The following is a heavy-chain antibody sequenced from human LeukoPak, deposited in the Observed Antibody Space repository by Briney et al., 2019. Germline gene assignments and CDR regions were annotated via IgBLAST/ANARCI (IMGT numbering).Heavy chain of an antibody. CDR2: INPNSGGT. J-gene: IGHJ4*02. Sequence: ASVKVSCKASGYTFSGYYMHWVRQAPGQGLEWVGWINPNSGGTNYAQKFQGRVTMTRDTSISTAYMELSRLLSGDTAVYYCARGKTMIYCGGDCYRFDNWGQGTLVTVSS. V-gene: IGHV1-2*02. CDR3: ARGKTMIYCGGDCYRFDN. D-gene: IGHD2-21*02. CDR1: GYTFSGYY.